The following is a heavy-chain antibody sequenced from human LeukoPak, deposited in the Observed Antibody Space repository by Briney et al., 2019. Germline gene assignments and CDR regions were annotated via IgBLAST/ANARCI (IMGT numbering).Heavy chain of an antibody. CDR1: GFTFSNAW. V-gene: IGHV3-15*01. Sequence: GGSLRLSCAASGFTFSNAWMSWVRQAPGKGLEWVGRIKSNTDGGTTDYAAPVKGRFTISRDDSKNTLYLQMNSLKTEDTAVYYCTPGPKWGQGTLVTLSS. CDR3: TPGPK. J-gene: IGHJ4*02. CDR2: IKSNTDGGTT.